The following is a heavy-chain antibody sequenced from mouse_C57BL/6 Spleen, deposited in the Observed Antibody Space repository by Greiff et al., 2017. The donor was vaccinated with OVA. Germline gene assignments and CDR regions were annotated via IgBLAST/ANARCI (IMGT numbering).Heavy chain of an antibody. J-gene: IGHJ1*03. V-gene: IGHV3-1*01. CDR1: GYSITSGYD. CDR3: ARGYPVDWYFDV. Sequence: EVQLQQSGPGMVKPSQSLSLTCTVTGYSITSGYDWHWIRHFPGNKLEWMGYISYSGSTNYNPSLKSRISITHDTSKNHFFLKLNSVTTEDTATYYCARGYPVDWYFDVWGTGTTVTVSS. D-gene: IGHD2-12*01. CDR2: ISYSGST.